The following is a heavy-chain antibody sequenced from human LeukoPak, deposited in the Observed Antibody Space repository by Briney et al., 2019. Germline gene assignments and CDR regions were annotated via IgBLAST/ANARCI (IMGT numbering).Heavy chain of an antibody. V-gene: IGHV1-2*02. CDR2: INPNSGGT. J-gene: IGHJ4*02. Sequence: ASVKVSSKASGYTFSGYYTHWVRQAPGQGLEWMGWINPNSGGTNYAQKFQGRVSMTRDTSIRTAYLELRRLRSDDTAVYYCARDISMVRGIISPFDYWGQASLVTVSS. D-gene: IGHD3-10*01. CDR1: GYTFSGYY. CDR3: ARDISMVRGIISPFDY.